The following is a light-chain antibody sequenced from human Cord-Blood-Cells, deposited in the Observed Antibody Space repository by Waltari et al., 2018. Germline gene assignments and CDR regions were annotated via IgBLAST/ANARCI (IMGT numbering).Light chain of an antibody. CDR2: AAS. J-gene: IGKJ3*01. V-gene: IGKV1-9*01. Sequence: DIQLTQSPSFLSASVADRVPITCRASQGISSYLACYQQKPGKAPKLLIYAASTLQSGVPSRFSGSGSGTEFTLTISSLQPEDFATYYCQQLNSYLFTFGPGTKVDIK. CDR3: QQLNSYLFT. CDR1: QGISSY.